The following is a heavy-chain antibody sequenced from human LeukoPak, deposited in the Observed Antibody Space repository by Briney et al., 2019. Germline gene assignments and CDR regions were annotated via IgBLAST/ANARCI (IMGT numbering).Heavy chain of an antibody. Sequence: ASVKDSCQASGGTFSSYAISWVRQAPGQGLEWMGGMIPIFGTANYAQKFQGRVTITADESTSTAYMELSSLRSEDTAVYYCARANSGSYKEFDYWGQGTLVTVSS. D-gene: IGHD1-26*01. J-gene: IGHJ4*02. CDR2: MIPIFGTA. V-gene: IGHV1-69*13. CDR1: GGTFSSYA. CDR3: ARANSGSYKEFDY.